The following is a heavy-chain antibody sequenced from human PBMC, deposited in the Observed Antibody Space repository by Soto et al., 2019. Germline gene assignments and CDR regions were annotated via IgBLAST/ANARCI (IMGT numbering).Heavy chain of an antibody. CDR2: IWYDGSNK. CDR3: AREEWLRFVLDY. Sequence: GGSLRLSCAASGFTFSSYCMHWVRQAPGKGLEWVAVIWYDGSNKYYADSVKGRFTISRDNSKNTLYLQMNSLRAEDTAVYYCAREEWLRFVLDYWGQGTLVTVSS. J-gene: IGHJ4*02. CDR1: GFTFSSYC. V-gene: IGHV3-33*01. D-gene: IGHD5-12*01.